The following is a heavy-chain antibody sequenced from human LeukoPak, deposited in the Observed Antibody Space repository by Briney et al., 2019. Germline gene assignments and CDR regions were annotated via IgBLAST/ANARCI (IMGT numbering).Heavy chain of an antibody. CDR2: ISYDGSNK. CDR1: GFTFSSYA. Sequence: GGSLRLSCAASGFTFSSYAMHWVRQAPGKGLEWVAVISYDGSNKYYADSVKGRFTISRDNSKNTLYLQMNSLRAEDTAVYYCAKAAAAAYNWFDPWGQGTLVTVSS. CDR3: AKAAAAAYNWFDP. J-gene: IGHJ5*02. D-gene: IGHD6-13*01. V-gene: IGHV3-30*07.